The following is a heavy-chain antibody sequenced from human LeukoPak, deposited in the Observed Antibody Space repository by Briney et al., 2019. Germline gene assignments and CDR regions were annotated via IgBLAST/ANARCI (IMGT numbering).Heavy chain of an antibody. CDR2: IKSKTDGGTT. CDR1: GFTFSNAW. CDR3: TTDLGNMVRGIIYY. J-gene: IGHJ4*02. V-gene: IGHV3-15*01. Sequence: GGSLRLSCAASGFTFSNAWMSWVRQAPGKGLEWVGRIKSKTDGGTTDYAAPVKDRFTISRDDSKATLYLQMNSLKTEDTAVYFCTTDLGNMVRGIIYYWGQGTLVTVSS. D-gene: IGHD3-10*01.